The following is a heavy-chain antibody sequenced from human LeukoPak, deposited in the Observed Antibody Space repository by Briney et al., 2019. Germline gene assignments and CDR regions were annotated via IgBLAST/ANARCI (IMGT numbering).Heavy chain of an antibody. CDR1: GGSFSGYY. J-gene: IGHJ4*02. D-gene: IGHD2-2*01. CDR3: ARGDCSSTSCYDLAF. Sequence: KPSETLSLICAVYGGSFSGYYWSWIRQPPGKGLEWIGEINHSGSTNYNPSLKSRVTISVDTSKNQFSLKLSSVTAADTAVYYCARGDCSSTSCYDLAFWGQGTLVTVSS. V-gene: IGHV4-34*01. CDR2: INHSGST.